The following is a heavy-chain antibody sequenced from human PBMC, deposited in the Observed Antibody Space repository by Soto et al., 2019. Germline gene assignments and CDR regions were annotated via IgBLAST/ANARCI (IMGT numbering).Heavy chain of an antibody. D-gene: IGHD3-3*01. Sequence: GGSLRLSCAASGFTFSNAWMNWVRQAPGKGLEWVGRIKSKTDGGTTDYAAPVKGRFTISRDDSKNTLYLQMNSLKTEDTAVYYCTTLRNYDFWSGHYYGMDVWGQGTTVTVSS. CDR2: IKSKTDGGTT. J-gene: IGHJ6*02. V-gene: IGHV3-15*07. CDR3: TTLRNYDFWSGHYYGMDV. CDR1: GFTFSNAW.